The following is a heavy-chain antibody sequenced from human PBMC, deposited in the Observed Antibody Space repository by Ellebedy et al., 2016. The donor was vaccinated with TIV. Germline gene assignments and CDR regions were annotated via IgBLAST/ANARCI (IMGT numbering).Heavy chain of an antibody. CDR3: ARDQGDSGSYYYYYGMDV. D-gene: IGHD1-26*01. Sequence: PGGPLRLSCAASGFTFSSYSMNWVRQAPGKGLEWVSSISSSSSYIYYADSVKGRFTITRDNAKNSLYLQMNSLRAEDTAVYYCARDQGDSGSYYYYYGMDVWGQGTTVTVSS. V-gene: IGHV3-21*01. CDR1: GFTFSSYS. CDR2: ISSSSSYI. J-gene: IGHJ6*02.